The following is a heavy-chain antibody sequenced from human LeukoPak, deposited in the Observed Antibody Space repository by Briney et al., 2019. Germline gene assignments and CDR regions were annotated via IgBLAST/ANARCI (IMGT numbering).Heavy chain of an antibody. Sequence: SETLSLTCTVSGGSISSYYWSWIRQPPGKGLEWIGYIYYSESTNYNPSLKSRVTISVDTSKNQFSLKLSSVTAADTAVYYCARLEWLLSPGWFDPWGQGTLVTVSS. CDR1: GGSISSYY. V-gene: IGHV4-59*01. J-gene: IGHJ5*02. CDR2: IYYSEST. D-gene: IGHD3-3*01. CDR3: ARLEWLLSPGWFDP.